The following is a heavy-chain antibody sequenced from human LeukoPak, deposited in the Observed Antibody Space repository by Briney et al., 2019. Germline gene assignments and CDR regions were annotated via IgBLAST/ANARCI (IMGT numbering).Heavy chain of an antibody. CDR2: IGLDGTNT. V-gene: IGHV3-74*01. J-gene: IGHJ3*02. CDR3: ARGAYGDYIDAFDI. Sequence: GGSLRLSCATSGFTFSPFWIHWVRHGPGKGLEWVARIGLDGTNTNYADSVKGRFTVSRDNAKTTVYLQMHSLRVDDTAVYYCARGAYGDYIDAFDIWGQGTLVTVSS. D-gene: IGHD4-17*01. CDR1: GFTFSPFW.